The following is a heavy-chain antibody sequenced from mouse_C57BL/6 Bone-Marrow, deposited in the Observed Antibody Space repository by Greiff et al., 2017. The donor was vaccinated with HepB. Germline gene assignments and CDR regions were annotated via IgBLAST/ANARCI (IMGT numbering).Heavy chain of an antibody. V-gene: IGHV1-59*01. CDR2: IDPSDSYT. Sequence: VQLQQPGAELVRPGTSVKLSCKASGYTFTSYWMHWVKQRPGQGLEWIGVIDPSDSYTNYNQKFKGKATLTVDTSSSTAYMQLSSLTSEDSAVYYCARLITGTRYFDV. CDR3: ARLITGTRYFDV. J-gene: IGHJ1*01. CDR1: GYTFTSYW. D-gene: IGHD4-1*01.